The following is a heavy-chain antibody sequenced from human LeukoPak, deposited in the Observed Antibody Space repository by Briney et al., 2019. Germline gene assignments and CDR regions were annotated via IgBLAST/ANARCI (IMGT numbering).Heavy chain of an antibody. CDR3: ATVRLYDYVWGSPRDYFDY. J-gene: IGHJ4*02. D-gene: IGHD3-16*01. CDR1: GYTLTELS. V-gene: IGHV1-24*01. CDR2: FDPEDGET. Sequence: ASVNVSCKVSGYTLTELSMHWVRQAPGKGLEWMGGFDPEDGETIYAQKFQGRVTMTEDTSTDTAYMELSSLRSEDTAVYYCATVRLYDYVWGSPRDYFDYWGQGTLVTVSS.